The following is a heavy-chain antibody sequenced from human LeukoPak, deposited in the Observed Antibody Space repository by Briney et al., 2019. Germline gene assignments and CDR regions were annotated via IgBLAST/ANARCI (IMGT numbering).Heavy chain of an antibody. CDR3: RWYQLLYGTGGDYFDY. CDR1: GGSISSGSYY. V-gene: IGHV4-61*02. J-gene: IGHJ4*02. CDR2: IYTSGST. D-gene: IGHD2-2*02. Sequence: SQTLSLTCTVSGGSISSGSYYWSWIRQPAGKGLEWIGRIYTSGSTNYNPSLKSRVTISVDTSKNQFSLKLSSVTAADTAVYYCRWYQLLYGTGGDYFDYWGQGTLVTVSS.